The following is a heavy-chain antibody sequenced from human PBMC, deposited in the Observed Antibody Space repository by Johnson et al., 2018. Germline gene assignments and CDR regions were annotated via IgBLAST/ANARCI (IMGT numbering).Heavy chain of an antibody. J-gene: IGHJ6*02. CDR2: IWYDGRNK. CDR1: GFTFSSYG. CDR3: ARATGLYGDLYYYGMDV. D-gene: IGHD4-17*01. V-gene: IGHV3-33*01. Sequence: QVQLVQSGGGVVQXGRSLRLSCAASGFTFSSYGMHWVRQAPGKGLEWVAVIWYDGRNKNYADSVKGRFTISRDNSKNTLYLQMNSLRAEDTAVYYWARATGLYGDLYYYGMDVWGQGSTVTVSS.